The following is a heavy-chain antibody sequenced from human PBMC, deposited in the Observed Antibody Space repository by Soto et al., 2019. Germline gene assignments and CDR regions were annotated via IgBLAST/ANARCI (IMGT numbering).Heavy chain of an antibody. CDR2: IIPIFGTA. V-gene: IGHV1-69*01. J-gene: IGHJ5*02. CDR3: ARDRNSDYGDYVARGFDP. CDR1: GVTFSSYA. D-gene: IGHD4-17*01. Sequence: QVQLVQSGAEVKKPGSSVKVSCKASGVTFSSYAISWVRQAPGQGLEWMGGIIPIFGTANYAQKFQGRVTITADESTSTAYMELSSLRSEDTAVYYCARDRNSDYGDYVARGFDPWGQGTLVTVSS.